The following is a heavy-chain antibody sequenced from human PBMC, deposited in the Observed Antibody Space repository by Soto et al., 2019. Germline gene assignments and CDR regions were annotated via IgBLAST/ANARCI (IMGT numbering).Heavy chain of an antibody. CDR2: IWYDGSNK. CDR1: GFTFSSYG. D-gene: IGHD1-26*01. J-gene: IGHJ4*02. CDR3: ARDRYSGSPFDY. Sequence: GSLRLSCAASGFTFSSYGMHWVRQAPGKGLEWVSVIWYDGSNKYYADSVKGRFTISRDNSKNTLYLQMNSLRAEDTAVYYCARDRYSGSPFDYWGQGTLVTVSS. V-gene: IGHV3-33*01.